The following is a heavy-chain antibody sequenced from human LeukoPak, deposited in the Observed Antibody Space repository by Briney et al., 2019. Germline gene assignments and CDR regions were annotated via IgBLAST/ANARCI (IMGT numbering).Heavy chain of an antibody. CDR1: GFTFSTYA. CDR3: AKIVGATGSARRGVFDY. CDR2: ISGSGGST. V-gene: IGHV3-23*01. J-gene: IGHJ4*02. D-gene: IGHD1-26*01. Sequence: GGSLRLSCAASGFTFSTYAMSWVRQAPGKGLEWVSGISGSGGSTYYADSVKGRFTISRDNSKNTLYLQMNSLRAEDTAEYYCAKIVGATGSARRGVFDYWGQGALVTVSS.